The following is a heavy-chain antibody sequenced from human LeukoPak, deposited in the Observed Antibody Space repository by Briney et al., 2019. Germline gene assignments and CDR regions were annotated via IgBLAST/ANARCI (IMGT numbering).Heavy chain of an antibody. CDR3: ARGYYDSSGPGDY. V-gene: IGHV3-11*04. J-gene: IGHJ4*02. CDR2: ISSSSSTI. Sequence: GGSLRLSCAASGFSFSDYYMTWIRQAPGKGLEWVSYISSSSSTIYYADSVKGRFTISRDNAKNSLYLQMNSLRAEDTAVYYCARGYYDSSGPGDYWGQGTLVTVSS. CDR1: GFSFSDYY. D-gene: IGHD3-22*01.